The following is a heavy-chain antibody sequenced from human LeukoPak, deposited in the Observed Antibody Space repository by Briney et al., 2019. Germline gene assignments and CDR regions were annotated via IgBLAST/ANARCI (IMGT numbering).Heavy chain of an antibody. Sequence: PSETLSLTCAVSGGSFSGFRWHWIRQPPGKGPEWIGEVNHSGGTTYNPSLKSRVTISVDTSKIQFSLNLTSVTAADTAVYYCALELVVPAALERLNAFDIWGHGTMVTVSS. CDR3: ALELVVPAALERLNAFDI. J-gene: IGHJ3*02. V-gene: IGHV4-34*01. CDR1: GGSFSGFR. D-gene: IGHD2-2*01. CDR2: VNHSGGT.